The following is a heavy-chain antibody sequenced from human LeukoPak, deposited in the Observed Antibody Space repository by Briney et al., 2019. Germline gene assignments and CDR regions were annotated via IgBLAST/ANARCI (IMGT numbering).Heavy chain of an antibody. V-gene: IGHV3-30*18. Sequence: GRSLRLSCAASGFTFSGYGMHWVRQAPGKGLEWVAVISYDGSNKYYADSVKGRFTISRDNSKNTLYLQMNSLRAEDTAVYYCAKDQVVPAAKSKGGNWFDPWGQGTLVTVSS. CDR2: ISYDGSNK. CDR1: GFTFSGYG. CDR3: AKDQVVPAAKSKGGNWFDP. D-gene: IGHD2-2*01. J-gene: IGHJ5*02.